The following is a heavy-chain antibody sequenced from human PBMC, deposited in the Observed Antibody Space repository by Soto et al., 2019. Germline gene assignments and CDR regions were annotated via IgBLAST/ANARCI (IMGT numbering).Heavy chain of an antibody. CDR1: GGSITTSEYS. CDR3: VRERTIFGVAPGGGVDV. D-gene: IGHD3-3*01. J-gene: IGHJ6*02. CDR2: IYHTGTT. V-gene: IGHV4-30-2*01. Sequence: QLQLQESGSGLVKPSQTLSLTCAVSGGSITTSEYSWSWIRQPPGRGLEWIGSIYHTGTTHYIPSLKSRVTMSLDKSKNQFSLDLTSMTAADTAVYYCVRERTIFGVAPGGGVDVWGRGTTVTVSS.